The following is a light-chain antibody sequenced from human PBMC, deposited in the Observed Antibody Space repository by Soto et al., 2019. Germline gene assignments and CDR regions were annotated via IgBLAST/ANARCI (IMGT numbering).Light chain of an antibody. CDR3: ASWDDSLSGYV. Sequence: QSVLTQPPSASGNPGQRLTISCSGSTSNILRNYVYWYRQFPGTAPRLLISMNDQRPSGVPDRFSGSKSGTSASLAISGLRSEDEADYYCASWDDSLSGYVFGTRTKLTVL. J-gene: IGLJ1*01. CDR2: MND. CDR1: TSNILRNY. V-gene: IGLV1-47*01.